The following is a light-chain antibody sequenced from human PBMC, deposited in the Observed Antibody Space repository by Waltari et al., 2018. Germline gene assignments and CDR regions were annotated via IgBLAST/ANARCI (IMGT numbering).Light chain of an antibody. Sequence: EIVLVQSPGTLSLSPGERATLSCRASQSVSSSDLAWYQQKPGQAPRLLIYGASSRATGIPDRFSGSGSGTDFSLTISRLEPEDFGLYYCQQYAGSRPTFGGGTKVEIK. J-gene: IGKJ4*01. CDR1: QSVSSSD. V-gene: IGKV3-20*01. CDR3: QQYAGSRPT. CDR2: GAS.